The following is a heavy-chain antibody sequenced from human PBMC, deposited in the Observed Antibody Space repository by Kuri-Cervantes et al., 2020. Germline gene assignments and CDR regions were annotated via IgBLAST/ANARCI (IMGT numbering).Heavy chain of an antibody. J-gene: IGHJ5*02. CDR3: ARELHDSSGYYNNWFDP. V-gene: IGHV1-8*01. Sequence: ASVKVSCKASGYTFTSYDINWVRQATGQGLEWMGWMNPNSGNTGYAQKFQGRVTMTRNTSISTAYMELSSLRAEGTAVYYCARELHDSSGYYNNWFDPWGQGTLVTVSS. CDR1: GYTFTSYD. D-gene: IGHD3-22*01. CDR2: MNPNSGNT.